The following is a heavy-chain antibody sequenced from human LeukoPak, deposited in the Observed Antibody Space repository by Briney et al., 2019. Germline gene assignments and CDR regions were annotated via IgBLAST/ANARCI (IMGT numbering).Heavy chain of an antibody. CDR2: ISNNGGYT. D-gene: IGHD1-26*01. J-gene: IGHJ1*01. CDR1: GFTLSSSA. CDR3: VKDSPPWYSGSPPAF. V-gene: IGHV3-23*01. Sequence: GRSLRLSCAASGFTLSSSAMSWVRQAPGEGLEWVSSISNNGGYTYYANSGQGRLTIPRHHPKNSLYLQMNSLRADHTAVSFWVKDSPPWYSGSPPAFGGQGTRVSVSS.